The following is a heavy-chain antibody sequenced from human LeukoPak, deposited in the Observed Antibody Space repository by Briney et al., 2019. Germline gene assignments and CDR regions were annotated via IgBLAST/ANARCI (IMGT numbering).Heavy chain of an antibody. CDR3: ARHRITIFGVVIGGFDP. J-gene: IGHJ5*02. CDR2: ISAYNGNT. V-gene: IGHV1-18*01. Sequence: ASVKVSCKASGYTFTSYGISWVRQAPGQGLEWMGWISAYNGNTNYAQKLQGRVTMTTDTSTSTAYMELRSLRSDDTAVYYCARHRITIFGVVIGGFDPWGQGTLVTVSS. CDR1: GYTFTSYG. D-gene: IGHD3-3*01.